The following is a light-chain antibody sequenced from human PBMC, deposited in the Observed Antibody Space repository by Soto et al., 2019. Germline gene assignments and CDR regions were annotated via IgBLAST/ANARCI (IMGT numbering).Light chain of an antibody. CDR2: EVS. CDR1: SSDVGSYNR. V-gene: IGLV2-18*01. CDR3: SLYTSSSTFVV. J-gene: IGLJ2*01. Sequence: QSVLTQPPSVSGSPGQSVTISCTGTSSDVGSYNRVSWYQQPPGTAPKLMIYEVSNRPSGVPDRFSGSKSGNTASLTISGLQADDEADYYCSLYTSSSTFVVFGGGTKLTVL.